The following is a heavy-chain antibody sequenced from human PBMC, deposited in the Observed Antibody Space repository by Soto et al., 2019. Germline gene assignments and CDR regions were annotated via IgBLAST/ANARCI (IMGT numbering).Heavy chain of an antibody. J-gene: IGHJ6*02. Sequence: EVQLVESGGGLVQPGGSLRLSCAASGFTFSSYWMHWVRQAPGKGLVWVSRINSDENRISYADSVKGRVTISRDNAENTVYLQMNSLRAEDTAVYYCARGIKNYYGTDVWGQGTTVIVSS. D-gene: IGHD2-15*01. CDR2: INSDENRI. V-gene: IGHV3-74*01. CDR3: ARGIKNYYGTDV. CDR1: GFTFSSYW.